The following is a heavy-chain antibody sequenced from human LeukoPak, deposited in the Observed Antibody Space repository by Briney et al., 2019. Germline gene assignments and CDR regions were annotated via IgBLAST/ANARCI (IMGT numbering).Heavy chain of an antibody. CDR3: ARVLSADSLGFQH. Sequence: PGRSLRLSCAASGYTFSSFWIHWVRQAPGKGLEWVARIDSDGSGTRYADSVKGRFTISRDNAKNTLYLQMNSLRAEDTAVYYCARVLSADSLGFQHWGQGTLVTVSS. J-gene: IGHJ1*01. V-gene: IGHV3-74*01. CDR2: IDSDGSGT. CDR1: GYTFSSFW. D-gene: IGHD3-22*01.